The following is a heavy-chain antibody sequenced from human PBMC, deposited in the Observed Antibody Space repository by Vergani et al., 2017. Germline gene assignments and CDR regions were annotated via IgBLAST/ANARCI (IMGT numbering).Heavy chain of an antibody. CDR3: AKARYYYGSGSFGMDV. D-gene: IGHD3-10*01. CDR1: GFTFSSYG. J-gene: IGHJ6*02. V-gene: IGHV3-33*06. CDR2: IWYDGSNK. Sequence: VQLLESGGGLVQPGGSLRLSCAASGFTFSSYGMHWVRQAPGKGLEWVAVIWYDGSNKYYADSVKGRFTISRDNSKNTLYLQMNSLRAEDTAVYYCAKARYYYGSGSFGMDVWGQGTTVTVSS.